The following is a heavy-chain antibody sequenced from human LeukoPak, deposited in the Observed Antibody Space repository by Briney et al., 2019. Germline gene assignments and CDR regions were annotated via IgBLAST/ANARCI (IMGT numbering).Heavy chain of an antibody. V-gene: IGHV3-30-3*01. CDR2: ISFDGSNK. J-gene: IGHJ4*02. CDR3: ARESAEICGGDCYISN. CDR1: GFTFSRYA. D-gene: IGHD2-21*01. Sequence: GGSLRLSCVVSGFTFSRYAMHWVRQAPGKGLEWVAVISFDGSNKFYADTVKGRFTISRDNSRSTLYVQMNSLRGDDTAVYYCARESAEICGGDCYISNWGQGTLVTVSS.